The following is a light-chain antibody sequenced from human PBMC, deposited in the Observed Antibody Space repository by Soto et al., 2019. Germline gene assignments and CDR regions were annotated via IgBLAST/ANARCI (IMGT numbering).Light chain of an antibody. V-gene: IGKV1-39*01. CDR2: TAS. CDR3: QQTFVIPQT. J-gene: IGKJ1*01. Sequence: DIQLTQSPSSLSASVGDTVSITCRATERIDSNLCWYQQKPGKAPALLIYTASTLQTGVPSRFSGSGYATDFTLTISGLQPEDVATYFCQQTFVIPQTFGQGTKVDIK. CDR1: ERIDSN.